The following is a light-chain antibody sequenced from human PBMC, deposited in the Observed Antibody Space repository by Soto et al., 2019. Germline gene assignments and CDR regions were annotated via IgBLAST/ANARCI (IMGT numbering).Light chain of an antibody. CDR1: QDIRSS. CDR2: GAS. CDR3: QQDSSWPLT. J-gene: IGKJ4*01. Sequence: EIVMTQSPATLTESPGERVTLSCRASQDIRSSLAWYQQKPGQAPRLLIYGASIRATGVPATFSGSGSGTEFTLSISSLQSEHLGVYYCQQDSSWPLTFGGGTKV. V-gene: IGKV3-15*01.